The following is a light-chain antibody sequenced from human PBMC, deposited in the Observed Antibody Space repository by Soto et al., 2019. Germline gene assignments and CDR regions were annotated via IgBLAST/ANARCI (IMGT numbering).Light chain of an antibody. V-gene: IGKV3-20*01. CDR2: GAS. CDR3: QQYGSTPPGLT. CDR1: QSVSSRY. Sequence: EIGLTQSPGTLSLSPGERATLSCRASQSVSSRYLAWYQQKPGQAPRLLIYGASSRATGIPDRFSGSGSGKDFTLTISRLEPEDFAFYYCQQYGSTPPGLTFGGGNKVKIK. J-gene: IGKJ4*01.